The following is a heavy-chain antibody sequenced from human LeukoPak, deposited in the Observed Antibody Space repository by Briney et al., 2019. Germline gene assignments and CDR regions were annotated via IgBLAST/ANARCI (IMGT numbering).Heavy chain of an antibody. CDR3: TRGSYDSSGYYHDY. CDR2: IRSKANSYAT. Sequence: PGGSLRLSCTASGFTFSGSAMHWVRQASGKGLGWGGRIRSKANSYATAYAAWVKGRFTVSRDDSKNTAYLQMNSLKTEDTAVYYCTRGSYDSSGYYHDYWGQGNLVTVSS. J-gene: IGHJ4*02. D-gene: IGHD3-22*01. V-gene: IGHV3-73*01. CDR1: GFTFSGSA.